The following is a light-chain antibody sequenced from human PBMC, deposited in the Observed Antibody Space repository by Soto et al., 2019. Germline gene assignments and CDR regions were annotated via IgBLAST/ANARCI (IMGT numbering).Light chain of an antibody. Sequence: EIVLTQSPGTLSVSPGERATLSCRAGQTISSNYLAWYQQKPGQAPSLLIYGASSRATGIPDRFSGSGSGTDFTLTISRLEPEDSAIYYCQQYVSWTFGQGTKVEIK. CDR2: GAS. J-gene: IGKJ1*01. CDR1: QTISSNY. V-gene: IGKV3-20*01. CDR3: QQYVSWT.